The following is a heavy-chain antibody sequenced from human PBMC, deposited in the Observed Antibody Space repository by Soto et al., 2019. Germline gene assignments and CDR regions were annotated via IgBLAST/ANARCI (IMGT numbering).Heavy chain of an antibody. J-gene: IGHJ3*02. D-gene: IGHD1-26*01. CDR3: VGGESGSYPLRAFDI. CDR2: IYYSGST. CDR1: GGSISRGVXX. V-gene: IGHV4-31*03. Sequence: TLSLTCTVXGGSISRGVXXXSWIRQHPGKGLEWIGYIYYSGSTYYNPSLKSRVTISVDTSXXXXSLKLSSVTAADTAVYYCVGGESGSYPLRAFDIWGQGTMVTVS.